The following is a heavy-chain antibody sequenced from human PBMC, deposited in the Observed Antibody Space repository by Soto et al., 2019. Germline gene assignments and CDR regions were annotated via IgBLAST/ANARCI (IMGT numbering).Heavy chain of an antibody. V-gene: IGHV1-18*01. Sequence: QIQLVQSGPEVKEPGASVKVSCKAFGYTFKTYGIVWVRQAPGQGLEWMGWISPYNGDTLYAKNVLGRVTLTTDTPTSTAYMEMRSLRSDDTAVYYCAIVPSYRPEDQWGQGTLVTVSS. CDR1: GYTFKTYG. CDR2: ISPYNGDT. D-gene: IGHD3-16*02. J-gene: IGHJ4*02. CDR3: AIVPSYRPEDQ.